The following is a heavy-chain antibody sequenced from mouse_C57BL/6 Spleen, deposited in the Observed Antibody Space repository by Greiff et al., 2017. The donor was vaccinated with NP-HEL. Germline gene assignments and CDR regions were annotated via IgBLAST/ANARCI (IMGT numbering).Heavy chain of an antibody. V-gene: IGHV2-2*01. Sequence: QVQLQQSGPGLVQPSQSLSITCTVSGFSLTSYGVHWVRQSPGKGLEWLGVIWSGGSTDYNAAFISRLSISKDNSKSQVFFKMNSLQADDTAIYYCASLHPFAYWGQGTLVTVSA. D-gene: IGHD2-1*01. CDR2: IWSGGST. CDR1: GFSLTSYG. J-gene: IGHJ3*01. CDR3: ASLHPFAY.